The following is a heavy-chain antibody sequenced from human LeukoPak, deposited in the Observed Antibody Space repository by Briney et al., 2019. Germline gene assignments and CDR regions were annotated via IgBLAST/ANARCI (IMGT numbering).Heavy chain of an antibody. V-gene: IGHV3-53*01. CDR1: GFTVGSNY. Sequence: GGSLRLSCAASGFTVGSNYMSWVRQAPGKGLEWVSVIYSGGSTYYADSVKGRFTISRDNSKITLYLQMNSLRAEDTAVYYCAREIAGYDSSGYYWGQGTLVTVSS. CDR2: IYSGGST. D-gene: IGHD3-22*01. CDR3: AREIAGYDSSGYY. J-gene: IGHJ4*02.